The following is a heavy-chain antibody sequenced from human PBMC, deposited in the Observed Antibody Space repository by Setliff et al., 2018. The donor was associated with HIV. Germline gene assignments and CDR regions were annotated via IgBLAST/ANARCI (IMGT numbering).Heavy chain of an antibody. CDR3: ARVVRGGRGHYFDY. Sequence: SETLSLTFAVSGVTFSSNNYYWGWSRQPTGKWLEWIGNVFYSGSTSYSPPLKSRVPISVDTSKNQFSLKLKYVTAADTALYSCARVVRGGRGHYFDYWGQGTLVTVSS. D-gene: IGHD3-10*01. CDR1: GVTFSSNNYY. V-gene: IGHV4-39*07. CDR2: VFYSGST. J-gene: IGHJ4*02.